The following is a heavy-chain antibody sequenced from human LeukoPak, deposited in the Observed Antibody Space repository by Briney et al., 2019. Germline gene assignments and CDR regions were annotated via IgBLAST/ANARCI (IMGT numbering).Heavy chain of an antibody. CDR3: ARDATFRGVGDYHYYYMDV. J-gene: IGHJ6*03. D-gene: IGHD2-15*01. V-gene: IGHV1-69*13. CDR2: IIPVFTTP. Sequence: GASVKVSCKASGGTFSSYAISWVRQAPGQGPEWMGGIIPVFTTPTYAQKLQGRIEITADESATTAYMELTGLTSADTAVYYCARDATFRGVGDYHYYYMDVWGEGTTVTVSS. CDR1: GGTFSSYA.